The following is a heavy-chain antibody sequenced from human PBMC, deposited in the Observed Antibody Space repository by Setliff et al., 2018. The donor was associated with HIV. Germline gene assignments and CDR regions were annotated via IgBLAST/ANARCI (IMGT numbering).Heavy chain of an antibody. D-gene: IGHD3-16*01. CDR2: IKSKSAGGTS. Sequence: PGGSLRLSCAASGFSFSNDWMNWVRQAPGKGLEWVGRIKSKSAGGTSDYTAPVKGRFTITRDDSKNMLYLPMKSLKMEDTAVYYCTTGGAGDDWGQGTLVTVSS. V-gene: IGHV3-15*01. J-gene: IGHJ4*02. CDR3: TTGGAGDD. CDR1: GFSFSNDW.